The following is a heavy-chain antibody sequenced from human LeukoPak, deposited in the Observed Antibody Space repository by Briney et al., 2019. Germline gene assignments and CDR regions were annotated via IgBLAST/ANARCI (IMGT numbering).Heavy chain of an antibody. CDR3: AGNMAILRGGLDY. D-gene: IGHD5-24*01. CDR2: TGNKGNNNTK. J-gene: IGHJ4*02. CDR1: GFTFSDHY. Sequence: GGSLRLSCAASGFTFSDHYMDWVRQAPGKGLEWVGRTGNKGNNNTKEYAVSVKGRFTISRDDPKNSLHLQKNSLKTEDAAVYYCAGNMAILRGGLDYWGQGTLVTVSS. V-gene: IGHV3-72*01.